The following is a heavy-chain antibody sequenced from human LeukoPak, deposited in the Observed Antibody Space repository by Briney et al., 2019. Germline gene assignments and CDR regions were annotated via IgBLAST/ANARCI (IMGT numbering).Heavy chain of an antibody. V-gene: IGHV1-69*04. CDR3: ASRPVGATLAIDGYFDY. CDR1: GGTFSSYA. J-gene: IGHJ4*02. CDR2: IIPILGIA. D-gene: IGHD1-26*01. Sequence: ASVKVSCKASGGTFSSYAISWVRQAPGQGLEWMGRIIPILGIANYAQKFQGRVTITADKSTSTAYMELSSLRSEDTAVYYCASRPVGATLAIDGYFDYWGQGTLVTVSS.